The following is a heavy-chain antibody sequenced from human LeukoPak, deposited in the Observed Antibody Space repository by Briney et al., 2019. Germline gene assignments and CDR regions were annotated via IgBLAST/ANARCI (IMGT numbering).Heavy chain of an antibody. D-gene: IGHD2-2*01. CDR2: IYYSGST. V-gene: IGHV4-31*03. CDR3: ASLNVVPAAIRSDY. Sequence: PSQTLSITCTVSGGSISSGGYYWSWIRQHPGKGLEWIGYIYYSGSTYYNPSLKSRVTISVDTSKNQFSLKLSSVTAADTAVYYCASLNVVPAAIRSDYWGQGTLVTVSS. J-gene: IGHJ4*02. CDR1: GGSISSGGYY.